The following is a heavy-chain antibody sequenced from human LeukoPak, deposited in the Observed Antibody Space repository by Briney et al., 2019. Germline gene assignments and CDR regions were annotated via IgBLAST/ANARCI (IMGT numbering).Heavy chain of an antibody. CDR1: GFTFSNYN. J-gene: IGHJ4*02. CDR3: ARDFPPDY. V-gene: IGHV3-21*01. Sequence: GGSLRLSCAASGFTFSNYNMNWVRQAPGKGLEWVSSITSGSSSHIYYTGSVKGRFTISRDNAKNSLFLQMNSLRVEDTAVYYCARDFPPDYWGQGTLVTVSS. CDR2: ITSGSSSHI.